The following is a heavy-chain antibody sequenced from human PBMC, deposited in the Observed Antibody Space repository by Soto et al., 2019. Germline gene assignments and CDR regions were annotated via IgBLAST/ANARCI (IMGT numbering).Heavy chain of an antibody. J-gene: IGHJ6*02. CDR2: INHSGST. V-gene: IGHV4-34*01. CDR1: GGSFSGYY. CDR3: ARPKRYYGMDV. Sequence: SETLSLTCAVYGGSFSGYYWSWIRQPPGKGLEWIGEINHSGSTNYNPSLKSRVTISVDTSKNQFSLKLSSVTAADTAVYYCARPKRYYGMDVWGQGTTVTVSS.